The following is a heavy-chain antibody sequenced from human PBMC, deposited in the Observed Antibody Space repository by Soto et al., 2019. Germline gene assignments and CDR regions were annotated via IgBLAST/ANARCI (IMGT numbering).Heavy chain of an antibody. J-gene: IGHJ4*02. CDR3: ARDYYYDSSGYSPLDY. CDR2: ITISSSSI. V-gene: IGHV3-21*01. Sequence: XGSLILSCSASGFTFTRYSMNWVRQAPGKGLDWVSSITISSSSIYYADSVKGRFTISRDNAKNSLYLQMNSLRAEDTAVYYCARDYYYDSSGYSPLDYWGQGTLVTVSS. D-gene: IGHD3-22*01. CDR1: GFTFTRYS.